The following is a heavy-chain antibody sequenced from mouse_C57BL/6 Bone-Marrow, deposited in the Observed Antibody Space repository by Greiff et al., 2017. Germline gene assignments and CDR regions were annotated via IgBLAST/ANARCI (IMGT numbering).Heavy chain of an antibody. V-gene: IGHV5-6*01. CDR3: ARQKWYYAMDY. CDR1: GFTFSSYG. CDR2: ISSGGSYT. J-gene: IGHJ4*01. Sequence: EVKLVESGGDLVKPGGSLKLSCAASGFTFSSYGMSWVRQTPDKRLEWVATISSGGSYTYSPDSVKGRFTISRDNAKNTLYLQMSSLKSEDTAMYYCARQKWYYAMDYWGQGTSVTGSS. D-gene: IGHD1-3*01.